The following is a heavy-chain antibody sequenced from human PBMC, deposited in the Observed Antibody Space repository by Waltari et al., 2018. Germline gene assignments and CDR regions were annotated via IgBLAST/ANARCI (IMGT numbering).Heavy chain of an antibody. J-gene: IGHJ5*02. CDR2: INADGSST. V-gene: IGHV3-74*01. D-gene: IGHD2-21*01. Sequence: EVQLVESGGGLIQPGGSLRLSCAASGFTFSSYWMHWLRQAPGKGLVCVPRINADGSSTNYADSVKGRFTISRDNAKNTLYLQMNSLRAEDTAVYYCARAGGGELRMVFDPWGQGTLVTVSS. CDR1: GFTFSSYW. CDR3: ARAGGGELRMVFDP.